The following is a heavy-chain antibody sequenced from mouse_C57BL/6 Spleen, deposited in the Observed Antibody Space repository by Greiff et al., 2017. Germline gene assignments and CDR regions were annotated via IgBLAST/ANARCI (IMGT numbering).Heavy chain of an antibody. CDR1: GYTFPDYE. Sequence: VQLKQSGAELVRPGASVTLSCKASGYTFPDYEMHWVKQTPVHGLEWIGAIDPETGGTAYNQKFKGKAILTADKSSSTAYMELRSLTSEDSAVYYCTRRPFDYWGQGTTLTVSS. CDR2: IDPETGGT. V-gene: IGHV1-15*01. J-gene: IGHJ2*01. CDR3: TRRPFDY.